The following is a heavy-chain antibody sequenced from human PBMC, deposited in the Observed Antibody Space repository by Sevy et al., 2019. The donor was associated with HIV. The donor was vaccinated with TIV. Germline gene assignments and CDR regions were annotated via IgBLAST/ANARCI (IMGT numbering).Heavy chain of an antibody. Sequence: ASVKVSCKTSGYSFTAYYMHWVRQAPGQGLEWMGWINPNSDDTNYAQNFQGRVTMTSDASTSTAYLELSRLRYDDTAMCYCAKDPQLFDSSGYLGYWGQGTLVTVSS. D-gene: IGHD3-22*01. CDR3: AKDPQLFDSSGYLGY. CDR1: GYSFTAYY. J-gene: IGHJ4*02. V-gene: IGHV1-2*02. CDR2: INPNSDDT.